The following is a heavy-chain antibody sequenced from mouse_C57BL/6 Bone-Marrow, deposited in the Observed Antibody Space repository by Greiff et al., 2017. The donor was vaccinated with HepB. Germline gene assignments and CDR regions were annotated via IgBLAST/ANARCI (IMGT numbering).Heavy chain of an antibody. V-gene: IGHV1-50*01. Sequence: VQLQQPGAELVKPGASVKLSCKASGYTFTSYWMQWVKQRPGQGLEWIGEIDPSDSYTNYNQKFKGKATLTVDTSSSTAYMQLSSLTSEDAAVYYCARCHSNYPYDAMDYWGQGTSVTVSS. D-gene: IGHD2-5*01. J-gene: IGHJ4*01. CDR3: ARCHSNYPYDAMDY. CDR1: GYTFTSYW. CDR2: IDPSDSYT.